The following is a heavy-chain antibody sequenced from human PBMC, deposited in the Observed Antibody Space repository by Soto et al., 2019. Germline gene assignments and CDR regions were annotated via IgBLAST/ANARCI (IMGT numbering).Heavy chain of an antibody. D-gene: IGHD6-19*01. J-gene: IGHJ4*02. CDR3: ATGGQQWLVDY. CDR1: GGSISSSSYY. V-gene: IGHV4-39*01. Sequence: SETLSLTCTVSGGSISSSSYYWGWIRQPPGKGLEWIGSIYYSGSTYYNPSLKSRVTISVDTSKNQFSLKLSSVTAADTAVYYCATGGQQWLVDYWGQGTLVTVSS. CDR2: IYYSGST.